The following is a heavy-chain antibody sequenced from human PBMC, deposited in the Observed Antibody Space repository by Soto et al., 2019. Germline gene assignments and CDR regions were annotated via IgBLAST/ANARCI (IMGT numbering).Heavy chain of an antibody. D-gene: IGHD3-22*01. Sequence: PSETLSLTCTVSGGSISSGGYYWSWIRQHPGKGLEWIGYIYYSGSTYYNQSLKSRVTISVDTSKNQFSLELSSVTAADTAVYYCARHNYDSSGTAVDVWGQGTTVTVSS. V-gene: IGHV4-31*03. CDR3: ARHNYDSSGTAVDV. J-gene: IGHJ6*02. CDR1: GGSISSGGYY. CDR2: IYYSGST.